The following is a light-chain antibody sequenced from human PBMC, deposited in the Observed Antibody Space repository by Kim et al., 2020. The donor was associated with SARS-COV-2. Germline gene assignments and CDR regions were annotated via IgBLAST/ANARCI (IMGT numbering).Light chain of an antibody. CDR3: NSRDSSGNHLV. CDR1: SVGNYY. CDR2: GKN. J-gene: IGLJ2*01. V-gene: IGLV3-19*01. Sequence: GQTDRITCTGDSVGNYYATWYQQSPGQAPVLVIYGKNNRPSGIPDRFSGSSSGNTASLTITGAQAEDEADYYCNSRDSSGNHLVFGGGTQLTVL.